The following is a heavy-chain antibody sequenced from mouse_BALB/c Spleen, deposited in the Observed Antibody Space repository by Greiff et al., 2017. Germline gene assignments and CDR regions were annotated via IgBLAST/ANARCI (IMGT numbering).Heavy chain of an antibody. D-gene: IGHD2-2*01. Sequence: EVMLVESGGGLVKPGGSLKLSCAASGFTFSSYAMSWVRQSPEKRLEWVAEISSGGSYTYYPDTVTGRFTISRDNAKNTLYLEMSSLRSEDTAMYYCARRVTKDYYAMDYWGQGTSVTVSS. CDR3: ARRVTKDYYAMDY. J-gene: IGHJ4*01. CDR2: ISSGGSYT. V-gene: IGHV5-9-4*01. CDR1: GFTFSSYA.